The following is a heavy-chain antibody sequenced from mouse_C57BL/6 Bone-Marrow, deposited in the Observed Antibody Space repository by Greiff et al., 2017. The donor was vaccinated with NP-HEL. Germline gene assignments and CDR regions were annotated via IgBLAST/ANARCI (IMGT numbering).Heavy chain of an antibody. D-gene: IGHD3-2*02. CDR2: INPSSGYT. CDR1: GYTFTSYT. V-gene: IGHV1-4*01. Sequence: VQLQQSGAELARPGASVKMSCKASGYTFTSYTMNWVKQRPGQGLEWIGYINPSSGYTKYNQKFKDKATLTADKSSSTAYMQLSSLTSEDSAVYYCARVGSSGYWFAYWGQGTLVTVSA. J-gene: IGHJ3*01. CDR3: ARVGSSGYWFAY.